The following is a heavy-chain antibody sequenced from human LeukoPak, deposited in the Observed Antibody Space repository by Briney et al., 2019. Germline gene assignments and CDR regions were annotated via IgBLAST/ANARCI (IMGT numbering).Heavy chain of an antibody. CDR1: GFTLSSYA. CDR3: AKHSYGSXXXFDY. J-gene: IGHJ4*02. D-gene: IGHD3-10*01. V-gene: IGHV3-23*01. CDR2: ISGSGGST. Sequence: GGSLRLSCAASGFTLSSYAMSWVRQAPGKGLEWVSAISGSGGSTYYADSVKGRFTISRDNSKNTLYLQMNSLRDEDTAVYYCAKHSYGSXXXFDYWGQGNXVTVSS.